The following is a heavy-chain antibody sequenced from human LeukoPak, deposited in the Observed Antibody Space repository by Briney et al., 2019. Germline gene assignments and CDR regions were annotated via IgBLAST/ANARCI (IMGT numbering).Heavy chain of an antibody. D-gene: IGHD3-22*01. CDR2: FDPEDGET. CDR1: GYTLTELS. CDR3: ATRPTMIGEDWFDP. V-gene: IGHV1-24*01. J-gene: IGHJ5*02. Sequence: ASVKVSCKVSGYTLTELSMHWVRQAPGKGLEWMGGFDPEDGETIYAQKFQGRVTMTEDTSTDTAYMELSSLRSEDTAVYYCATRPTMIGEDWFDPWGQGTLVTVSS.